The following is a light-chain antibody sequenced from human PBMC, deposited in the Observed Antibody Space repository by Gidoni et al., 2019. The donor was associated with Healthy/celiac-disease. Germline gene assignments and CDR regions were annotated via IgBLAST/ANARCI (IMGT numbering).Light chain of an antibody. J-gene: IGKJ1*01. Sequence: IQMIQSPSSLSASVGDRVTITCRASQSISSYLNWYQQKPGKAPKLLIYAASSLQSGVTSRFSGSGSWTKFTLTISSLQPEDFATDYCRQSYSTPSRFXQXTRVEIK. V-gene: IGKV1-39*01. CDR3: RQSYSTPSR. CDR1: QSISSY. CDR2: AAS.